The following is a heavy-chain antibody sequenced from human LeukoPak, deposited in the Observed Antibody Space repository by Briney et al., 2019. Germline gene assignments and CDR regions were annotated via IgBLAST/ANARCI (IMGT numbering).Heavy chain of an antibody. CDR3: ARDDSSGYFFDY. J-gene: IGHJ4*02. CDR2: ISSSSTII. D-gene: IGHD3-22*01. CDR1: EITFSTYN. Sequence: GGSLRLSCAASEITFSTYNMNWVRQAPGKGLEWVSYISSSSTIIYYADSVKGRFTISRDNAKNSLYLQMNSLRAEDTAVYYCARDDSSGYFFDYWGQGTLVTVSS. V-gene: IGHV3-48*01.